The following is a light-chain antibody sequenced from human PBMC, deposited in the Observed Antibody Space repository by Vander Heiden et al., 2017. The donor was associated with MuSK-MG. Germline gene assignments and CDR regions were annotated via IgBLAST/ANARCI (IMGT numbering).Light chain of an antibody. Sequence: SSELTQPLSVSLALGQTAMITCGRDNIGSKNVHWYQQRPGQAPVLVIYRDTSRPSGIPERFSGSNSGNTATLTISGAQDGDEADYFCQVWDSSTVVFGGGTRLTVL. CDR1: NIGSKN. CDR2: RDT. J-gene: IGLJ3*02. V-gene: IGLV3-9*01. CDR3: QVWDSSTVV.